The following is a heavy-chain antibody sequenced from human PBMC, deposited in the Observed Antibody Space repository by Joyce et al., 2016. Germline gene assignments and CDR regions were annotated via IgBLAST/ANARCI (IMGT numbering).Heavy chain of an antibody. Sequence: QGQLVESGGGVVQPGRSLRLSCAAFGFTFSNYGMHWVRQAPGKGLELGAVISYDGSNKHYGDSVKGRFTISRDNSKNTLYLQMNSLRAEDTAVYYCAGGILTGYFDYWGQGTLVTVSS. J-gene: IGHJ4*02. D-gene: IGHD3-9*01. CDR2: ISYDGSNK. V-gene: IGHV3-30*03. CDR1: GFTFSNYG. CDR3: AGGILTGYFDY.